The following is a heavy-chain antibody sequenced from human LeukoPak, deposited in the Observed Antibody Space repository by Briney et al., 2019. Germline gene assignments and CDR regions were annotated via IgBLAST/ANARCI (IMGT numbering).Heavy chain of an antibody. CDR3: ARELNQGGDYFDY. J-gene: IGHJ4*02. D-gene: IGHD3-16*01. CDR1: GFTFSSYS. Sequence: PGGSLRLSRAASGFTFSSYSMNWVRQAPGKGLEWVSYISSSSSTIYYADSVKGRFTISRDNAKNSLYLQMNSLRAEDTAVYYCARELNQGGDYFDYWGQGTLVTVSS. V-gene: IGHV3-48*01. CDR2: ISSSSSTI.